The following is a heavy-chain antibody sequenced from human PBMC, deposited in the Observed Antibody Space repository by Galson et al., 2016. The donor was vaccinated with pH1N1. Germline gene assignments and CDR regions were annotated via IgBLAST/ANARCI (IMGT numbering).Heavy chain of an antibody. D-gene: IGHD5-18*01. CDR1: GYIFTNYW. CDR2: IYPGDSDT. Sequence: QSGAEVKQPGESLKISCEGSGYIFTNYWIGWVRQMPGKGLELMGIIYPGDSDTRYSPSFHGRVTISVDKSINIAYLQWSNLKASDTAIYFCARLSASSYGRAQYYMDVWGKGTTVTVSS. CDR3: ARLSASSYGRAQYYMDV. J-gene: IGHJ6*03. V-gene: IGHV5-51*01.